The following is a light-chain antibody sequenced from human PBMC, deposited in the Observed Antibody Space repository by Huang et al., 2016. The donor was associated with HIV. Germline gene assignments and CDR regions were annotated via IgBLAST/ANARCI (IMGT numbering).Light chain of an antibody. CDR3: QQTSTAPIT. CDR1: QKIYKY. CDR2: AAS. J-gene: IGKJ5*01. Sequence: DIQMTQSPSSLSASVGDRVTITCRESQKIYKYLNWYRQNPGKAPELLIFAASDLRSGVPSRFSGSGSGTDFTLTITSLQPEDFATYYCQQTSTAPITFGQGTRLEIK. V-gene: IGKV1-39*01.